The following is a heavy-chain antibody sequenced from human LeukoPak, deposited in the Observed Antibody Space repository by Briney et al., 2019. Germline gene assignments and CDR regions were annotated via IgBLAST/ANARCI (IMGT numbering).Heavy chain of an antibody. V-gene: IGHV3-23*01. CDR1: GFTFSSYA. CDR2: INGGGGRT. J-gene: IGHJ4*02. Sequence: PGGSLRLSCAASGFTFSSYAMSWVRQAPGKGLESVSAINGGGGRTYYADSVKGRFTVFRDNSKNSLYLQMNSLRAGDTAVYYCAKGSYYDSSGYYYFDYWGQGTLVTVSS. D-gene: IGHD3-22*01. CDR3: AKGSYYDSSGYYYFDY.